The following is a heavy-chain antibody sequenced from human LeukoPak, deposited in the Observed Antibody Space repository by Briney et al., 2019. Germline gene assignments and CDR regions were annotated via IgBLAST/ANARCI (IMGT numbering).Heavy chain of an antibody. J-gene: IGHJ4*02. CDR2: ISGSGGST. V-gene: IGHV3-23*01. CDR3: AKLPRIAAAGKGHYFDY. Sequence: GGSLRLSCVASGFTFSSYWMTWVRQAPGKGLEWVSAISGSGGSTYYADSVKGRFTISRDNSKNTLYLQMNSLRAEDTAVYYCAKLPRIAAAGKGHYFDYWGQGTLVTVSS. D-gene: IGHD6-13*01. CDR1: GFTFSSYW.